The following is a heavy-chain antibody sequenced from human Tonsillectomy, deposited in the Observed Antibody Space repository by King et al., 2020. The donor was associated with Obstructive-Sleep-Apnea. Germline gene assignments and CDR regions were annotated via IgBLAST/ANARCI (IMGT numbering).Heavy chain of an antibody. CDR3: AKDDSHSSSWYLYYFDY. CDR2: ISYDGSNK. V-gene: IGHV3-30*18. CDR1: GFTFSSYG. Sequence: VQLVESGGGVVHPGRSLRLSCAASGFTFSSYGMHWVRQAPGKGLEWVAVISYDGSNKYYADSVKGRFTISRDNSKNTLYLQMNSLRAEDTAVYYCAKDDSHSSSWYLYYFDYWGQGTLATVSS. J-gene: IGHJ4*02. D-gene: IGHD6-13*01.